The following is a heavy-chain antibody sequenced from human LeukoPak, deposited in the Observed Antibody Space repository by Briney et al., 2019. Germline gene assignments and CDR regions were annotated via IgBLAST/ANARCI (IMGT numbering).Heavy chain of an antibody. CDR2: ISGNGDYT. Sequence: GGSLRLSCAASGFAFSANPMSWVRQAPGKGLEWVSSISGNGDYTYYADSVKGRLTISRDNSKNTLYVQVNSLRAEDTAVYYCAKGAATKPFDCWGQGTLVTVSS. CDR3: AKGAATKPFDC. J-gene: IGHJ4*02. V-gene: IGHV3-23*01. CDR1: GFAFSANP. D-gene: IGHD1-7*01.